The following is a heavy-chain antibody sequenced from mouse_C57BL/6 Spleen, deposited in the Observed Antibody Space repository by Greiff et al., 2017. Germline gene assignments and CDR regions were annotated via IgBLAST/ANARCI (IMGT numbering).Heavy chain of an antibody. Sequence: QVQLQQPGAELVRPGSSVKLSCKASGYTFTSYWMHWVKQRPIQGLEWIGNIDPSDSETHYNQKFKDKATLTVDKSSSTAYMQLSSLTSEDSAVYYCARCDGYYVDYWGQGTTLTVSA. J-gene: IGHJ2*01. V-gene: IGHV1-52*01. CDR1: GYTFTSYW. D-gene: IGHD2-3*01. CDR2: IDPSDSET. CDR3: ARCDGYYVDY.